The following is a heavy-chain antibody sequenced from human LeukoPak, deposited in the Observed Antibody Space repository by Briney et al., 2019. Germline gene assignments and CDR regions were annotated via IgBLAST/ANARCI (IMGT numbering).Heavy chain of an antibody. CDR3: ARDSGTTGEVKFDP. J-gene: IGHJ5*02. CDR2: IYTSGAI. CDR1: GGSISSYY. D-gene: IGHD3-10*01. Sequence: SETLSLTCTVSGGSISSYYWSWIRQPAGTALEWIGRIYTSGAITYNPSLKSRVTMSVDTSKNQFSLKLSSVTAADTAVYYCARDSGTTGEVKFDPWGQGTLVTVSS. V-gene: IGHV4-4*07.